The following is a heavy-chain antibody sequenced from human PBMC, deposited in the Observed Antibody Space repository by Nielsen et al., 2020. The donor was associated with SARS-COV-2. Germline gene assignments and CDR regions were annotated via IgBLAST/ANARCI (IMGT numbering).Heavy chain of an antibody. CDR3: ARDASCSGGSCYSFDWFDP. V-gene: IGHV3-30*04. Sequence: GGSLRLSCAASGFTFSSYAMHWVRQAPGKGLEWVAVISYDGSNKYYADSVKGRFTISRDNAKNSLYLQMNSLRAEDTAVYYCARDASCSGGSCYSFDWFDPWGQGTLVTVSS. CDR2: ISYDGSNK. D-gene: IGHD2-15*01. J-gene: IGHJ5*02. CDR1: GFTFSSYA.